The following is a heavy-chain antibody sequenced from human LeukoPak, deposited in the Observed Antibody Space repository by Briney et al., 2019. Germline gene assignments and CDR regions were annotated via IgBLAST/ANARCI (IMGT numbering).Heavy chain of an antibody. CDR1: GFTFSSYG. CDR3: ARGHYDVLAASYKWTPDY. CDR2: ITSGGDYI. J-gene: IGHJ4*02. D-gene: IGHD3-9*01. V-gene: IGHV3-21*01. Sequence: PGRSLRLSCAASGFTFSSYGMNWVRQAPGKGLEWVSSITSGGDYIYYADSVKGRFTTSRDNVKNSLSLQLNSLRVEDTAVYYCARGHYDVLAASYKWTPDYWGQGTLVTVSS.